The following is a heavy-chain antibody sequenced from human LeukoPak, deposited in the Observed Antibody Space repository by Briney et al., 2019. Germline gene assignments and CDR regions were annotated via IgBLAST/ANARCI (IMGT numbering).Heavy chain of an antibody. Sequence: ASVKVSCKASGYTFTSYYMHWVRQAPGQGLEWMGIINPSGGSTSYAQKFQGRVTMTRDTSTSTVYMELSSLRSESTAVYYCARDEAGMEATFNFDYWGQGTLVTVSS. D-gene: IGHD5-12*01. V-gene: IGHV1-46*01. CDR1: GYTFTSYY. CDR2: INPSGGST. J-gene: IGHJ4*02. CDR3: ARDEAGMEATFNFDY.